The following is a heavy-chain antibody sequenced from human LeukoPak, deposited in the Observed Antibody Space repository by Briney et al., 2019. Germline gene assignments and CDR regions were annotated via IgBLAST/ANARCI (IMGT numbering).Heavy chain of an antibody. CDR2: ISGSGGST. V-gene: IGHV3-23*01. D-gene: IGHD6-19*01. Sequence: GGSLRLSCAASGFTFSTYPMSWVRQAPGKGLEWVSAISGSGGSTYYADSVKGRFTISRDNSKNTLYLQMNSLRAEDTAVYYCAKAVAVSLVAWFDPWGQGTLVTVSS. CDR1: GFTFSTYP. J-gene: IGHJ5*02. CDR3: AKAVAVSLVAWFDP.